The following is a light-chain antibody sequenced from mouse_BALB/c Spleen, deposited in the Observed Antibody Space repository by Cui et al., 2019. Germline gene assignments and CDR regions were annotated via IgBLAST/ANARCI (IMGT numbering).Light chain of an antibody. J-gene: IGKJ1*01. CDR2: YAS. Sequence: IVLTQTPKFLPLSAGDRVTITCKASQSVSNDVAWYQQKPGQSPKLLIYYASNRYTGVPDRFTGSGYGTDFTFTISTVQAEDLAVYFCQQDYSSPWTFGGGTKLEIK. CDR1: QSVSND. V-gene: IGKV6-32*01. CDR3: QQDYSSPWT.